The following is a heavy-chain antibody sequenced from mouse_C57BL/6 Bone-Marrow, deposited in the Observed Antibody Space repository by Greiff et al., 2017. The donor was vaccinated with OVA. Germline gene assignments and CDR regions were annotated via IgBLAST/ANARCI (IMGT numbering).Heavy chain of an antibody. CDR1: GFNIKDDY. CDR2: IDPENGDT. D-gene: IGHD2-3*01. J-gene: IGHJ3*01. Sequence: VQLKESGAELVRPGASVRLSCTASGFNIKDDYMHWVKQRPEQGLEWIGWIDPENGDTEYASKFQGKATITADTSSNTAYLQLSSLTSEDTAVYYCTTEGYYRFAYWGQGTLVTVSA. V-gene: IGHV14-4*01. CDR3: TTEGYYRFAY.